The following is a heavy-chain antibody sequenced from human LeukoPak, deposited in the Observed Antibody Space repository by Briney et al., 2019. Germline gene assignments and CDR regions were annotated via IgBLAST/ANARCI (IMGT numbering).Heavy chain of an antibody. CDR2: ISYDGSNK. Sequence: GGSLRLSCAASGFTFSSYAMHWVRQAPGKGLEWVAVISYDGSNKYYADSVKGRFTISRDNSKNTLYLQMNSLRAEDTAVYYCARDSLLGPYGPRAFDIWGQGTMVTVSS. CDR1: GFTFSSYA. J-gene: IGHJ3*02. D-gene: IGHD3-10*01. CDR3: ARDSLLGPYGPRAFDI. V-gene: IGHV3-30-3*01.